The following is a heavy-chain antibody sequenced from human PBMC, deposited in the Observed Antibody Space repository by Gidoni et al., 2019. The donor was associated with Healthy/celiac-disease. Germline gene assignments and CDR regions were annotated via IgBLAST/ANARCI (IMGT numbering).Heavy chain of an antibody. V-gene: IGHV4-31*03. CDR1: GGSISRGGYA. CDR3: ARGSKCGTSCSTAGWFDP. J-gene: IGHJ5*02. CDR2: IYYSGST. D-gene: IGHD2-2*02. Sequence: QVQLQESGPGLVKPSQTLSLTCTVSGGSISRGGYAWSWIRQHPGKGLEWIGYIYYSGSTYYNPALKSRVTISVDTSKNQFSLKLSSVTASDTAVYYCARGSKCGTSCSTAGWFDPGGQGTLVTVSS.